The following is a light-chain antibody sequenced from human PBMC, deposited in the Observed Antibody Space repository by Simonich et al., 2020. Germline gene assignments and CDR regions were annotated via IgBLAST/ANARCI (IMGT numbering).Light chain of an antibody. CDR2: DVS. Sequence: QSALTQPASVSGSPGQSITISCTGTSSDVGGYNYVSCYQQHTGKAPILMLYDVSTRPSGVAKRFSGSKSGNTAALTISGRQAEDEADYYCSSYTSSSTLVFGGGTKLTVL. CDR3: SSYTSSSTLV. CDR1: SSDVGGYNY. J-gene: IGLJ2*01. V-gene: IGLV2-14*01.